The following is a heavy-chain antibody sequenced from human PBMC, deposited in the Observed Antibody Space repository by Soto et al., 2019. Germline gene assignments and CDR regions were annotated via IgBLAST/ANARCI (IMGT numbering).Heavy chain of an antibody. V-gene: IGHV1-69*13. CDR1: GVTFNRQD. Sequence: SVKVSCKASGVTFNRQDMRWVRQAPGQGLEWMGGIIPMFGTPHYAERFQDRVTITADESTSKNQFSLKLSSVTAADTAVYYCARGHRLRFLEWLSIDYWGQGTLVTVSS. J-gene: IGHJ4*02. CDR2: IIPMFGTP. D-gene: IGHD3-3*01. CDR3: ARGHRLRFLEWLSIDY.